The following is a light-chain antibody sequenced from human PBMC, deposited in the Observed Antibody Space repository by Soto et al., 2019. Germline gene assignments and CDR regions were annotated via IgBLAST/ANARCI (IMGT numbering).Light chain of an antibody. Sequence: QSALTQPASVSGSPGKSITISCTGTSSDVGGYNYVSWYQQHPGQATKPMIYEVTNRPSGVSNRFSGSRSGNTASLTISGLQADDEADYYCTSYTSSNTLGVFGTGTKLTVL. CDR3: TSYTSSNTLGV. V-gene: IGLV2-14*01. CDR2: EVT. J-gene: IGLJ1*01. CDR1: SSDVGGYNY.